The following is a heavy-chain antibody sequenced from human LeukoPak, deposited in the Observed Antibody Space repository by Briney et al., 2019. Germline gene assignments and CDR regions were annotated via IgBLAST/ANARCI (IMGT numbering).Heavy chain of an antibody. CDR2: INPSGGST. Sequence: ASVKVSCKASGYTFTSYYMHWVRQAPGQGLEWKGIINPSGGSTSYAQKFQGRVTMTRDTSTSTVYMELSSLRSEDTAVYYCARTYDSSGYPRSDAFDIWGQGTMVTVSS. J-gene: IGHJ3*02. D-gene: IGHD3-22*01. V-gene: IGHV1-46*01. CDR1: GYTFTSYY. CDR3: ARTYDSSGYPRSDAFDI.